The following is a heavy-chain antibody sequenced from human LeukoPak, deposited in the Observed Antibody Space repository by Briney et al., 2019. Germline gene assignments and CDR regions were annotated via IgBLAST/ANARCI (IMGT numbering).Heavy chain of an antibody. J-gene: IGHJ4*02. CDR3: ARARDGYNHGLDY. Sequence: PGGSLRPSCAASGFTFSSYGMHWVRQAPGKGLEWVSSISSSSSHIYYADSVKGRFTISRDNAENSLYLQMNSLRAEDTAMYYCARARDGYNHGLDYWGQGTLVTVSA. CDR1: GFTFSSYG. CDR2: ISSSSSHI. V-gene: IGHV3-21*01. D-gene: IGHD5-24*01.